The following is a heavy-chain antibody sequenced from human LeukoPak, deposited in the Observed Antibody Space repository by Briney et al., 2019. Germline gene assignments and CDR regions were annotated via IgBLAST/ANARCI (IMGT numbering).Heavy chain of an antibody. CDR3: AKPLFDYGDPPDAFDI. V-gene: IGHV3-23*01. D-gene: IGHD4-17*01. CDR2: ISGSGGST. CDR1: GFTFSSYA. Sequence: GGSLRLSCAASGFTFSSYAMSWVRQAPGKGLEWVSAISGSGGSTYYADSVKGRFTISRGNSKNTLYLQMNSLRAEDTAVYYCAKPLFDYGDPPDAFDIWGQGTMVTVSS. J-gene: IGHJ3*02.